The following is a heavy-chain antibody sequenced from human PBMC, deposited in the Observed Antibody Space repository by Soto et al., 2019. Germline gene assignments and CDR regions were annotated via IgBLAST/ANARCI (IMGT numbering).Heavy chain of an antibody. CDR1: GGTTSSYT. CDR2: IFTMINKV. D-gene: IGHD1-1*01. Sequence: QVQLVQPGAAVEKPGSSVKVSCKASGGTTSSYTISWVRQAPGQGFQWMETIFTMINKVDYAQKFQGRVTITAAKTTRTVYMELGSLISEDTAVYFCALRTGNWIPLADWGQGTLGSVSS. CDR3: ALRTGNWIPLAD. J-gene: IGHJ4*02. V-gene: IGHV1-69*02.